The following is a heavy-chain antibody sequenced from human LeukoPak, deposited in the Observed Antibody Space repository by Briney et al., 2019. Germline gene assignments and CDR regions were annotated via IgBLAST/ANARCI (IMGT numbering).Heavy chain of an antibody. J-gene: IGHJ5*02. D-gene: IGHD1-26*01. CDR1: GGSFSGYY. Sequence: SETLSLTCAVYGGSFSGYYWSWIRQPPGKGLEWIGEINHTGSTNYNPSLKSRVTISVDTSKNQFSLKLSSVTAADTAVYYCARESGLPQPSRWFDPWGQGTLVTVSS. CDR2: INHTGST. CDR3: ARESGLPQPSRWFDP. V-gene: IGHV4-34*09.